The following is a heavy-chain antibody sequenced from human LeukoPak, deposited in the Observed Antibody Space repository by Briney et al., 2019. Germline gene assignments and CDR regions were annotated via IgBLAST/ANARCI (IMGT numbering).Heavy chain of an antibody. CDR3: ARDSDSRRPLGAFDI. CDR2: ISDTGNT. Sequence: PGGSLRLSCAASGFTLSSYAMSWVRQAPGKGLEWVSAISDTGNTYHADSVKGRFTISRDNSKNTLYLQMNSLRAEDTAVYYCARDSDSRRPLGAFDIWGQGTMVTVSS. D-gene: IGHD3-22*01. V-gene: IGHV3-23*01. CDR1: GFTLSSYA. J-gene: IGHJ3*02.